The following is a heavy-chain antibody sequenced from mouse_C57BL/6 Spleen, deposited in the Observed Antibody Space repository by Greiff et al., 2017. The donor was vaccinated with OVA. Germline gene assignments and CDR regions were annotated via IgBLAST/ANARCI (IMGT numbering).Heavy chain of an antibody. J-gene: IGHJ2*01. D-gene: IGHD1-1*01. CDR1: GYTFTTYP. V-gene: IGHV1-47*01. CDR3: ARRNYYGHYFDY. Sequence: VKLVESGAGLVKPGASVKMSCKASGYTFTTYPIEWMKQNHGKSLEWIGNFHPYNDDTKYNEKFKGKATLTVEKSSSTVYLELSRLTSDDSAVYYCARRNYYGHYFDYWGQGTTLTVSS. CDR2: FHPYNDDT.